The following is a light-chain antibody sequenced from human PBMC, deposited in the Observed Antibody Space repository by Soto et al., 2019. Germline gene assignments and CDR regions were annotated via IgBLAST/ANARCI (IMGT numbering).Light chain of an antibody. V-gene: IGKV3-20*01. CDR2: GAS. CDR3: QQYGSSPPST. J-gene: IGKJ5*01. CDR1: QSVSSSY. Sequence: EIVLTQSTGTLSFSPGERASLSCRAVQSVSSSYLAWYQQKPGQAPRLLIYGASSRATGIPDRFSGSGSGTDFTLTISRLEPEDFAVYYCQQYGSSPPSTFGQGTRLEIK.